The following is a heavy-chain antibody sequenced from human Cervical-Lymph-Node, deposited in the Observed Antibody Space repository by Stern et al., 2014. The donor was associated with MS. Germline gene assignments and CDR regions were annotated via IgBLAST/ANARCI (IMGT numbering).Heavy chain of an antibody. Sequence: QLQLQESGPGLVKPSQTLSLTCTVSGGSISSGGYYWSWIRQHPGKGLEWIGYIYYSGSTYYNPSLKSRVTISVDTSKNQFSLKLSSVTAADTAVYYCARSVVVVAATGYYFDYWGQGTLVTVSS. CDR3: ARSVVVVAATGYYFDY. CDR2: IYYSGST. CDR1: GGSISSGGYY. J-gene: IGHJ4*02. D-gene: IGHD2-15*01. V-gene: IGHV4-31*03.